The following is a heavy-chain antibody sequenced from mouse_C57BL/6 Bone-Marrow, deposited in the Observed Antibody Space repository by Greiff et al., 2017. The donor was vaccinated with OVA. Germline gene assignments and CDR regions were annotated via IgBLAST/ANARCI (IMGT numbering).Heavy chain of an antibody. J-gene: IGHJ4*01. CDR1: GFTFSSYA. D-gene: IGHD2-5*01. Sequence: EVKLVESGGGLVKPGGSLKLSCAASGFTFSSYAMSWVRQTPEKRLEWVATISDGGSYTYYPSNVKGRFTFSRDNAKNNLYLQMSHLKSEDTAMYYCARTYYRNLYYYAMDYWGQGTSVTVSS. V-gene: IGHV5-4*03. CDR2: ISDGGSYT. CDR3: ARTYYRNLYYYAMDY.